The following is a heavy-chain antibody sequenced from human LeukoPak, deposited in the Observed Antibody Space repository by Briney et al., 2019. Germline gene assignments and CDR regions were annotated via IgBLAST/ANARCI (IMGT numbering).Heavy chain of an antibody. D-gene: IGHD3-9*01. CDR2: ISYDGSNK. CDR1: GFTFSSYG. V-gene: IGHV3-30*18. J-gene: IGHJ4*02. Sequence: GGSLRLSCAASGFTFSSYGMHWVRQAPGKGLEWVAVISYDGSNKYSADSVKGRFTISRDNSKNTLYLQMNSLRAEDTAVYYCAKVDFDDYYFDYRGQGTLVTVSS. CDR3: AKVDFDDYYFDY.